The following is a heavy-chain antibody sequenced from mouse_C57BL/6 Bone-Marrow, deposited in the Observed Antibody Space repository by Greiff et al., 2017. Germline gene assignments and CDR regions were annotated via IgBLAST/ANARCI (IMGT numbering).Heavy chain of an antibody. V-gene: IGHV1-69*01. J-gene: IGHJ3*01. D-gene: IGHD1-1*01. CDR3: ARGLHYYGSSYRFAY. CDR1: GYTFTSYW. Sequence: QVQLQQPGAELVMPGASVKLSCKASGYTFTSYWMHWVKQRPGQGLEWIGEIDPSDSYTNYNQKFKGKSTLTVDKSSSTAYMPLSSLTSEDSAVYYCARGLHYYGSSYRFAYWGQGTLVTVSA. CDR2: IDPSDSYT.